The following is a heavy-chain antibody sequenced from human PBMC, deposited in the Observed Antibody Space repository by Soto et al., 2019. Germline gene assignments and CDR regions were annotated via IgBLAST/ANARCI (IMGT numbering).Heavy chain of an antibody. CDR3: AKDYVSSIAARRLVGYYMDV. V-gene: IGHV3-23*01. D-gene: IGHD6-6*01. CDR1: GFTFSSYA. J-gene: IGHJ6*03. Sequence: PGGSLRLSCAASGFTFSSYAMSWVRQAPGKGLERVSAISGSGGSTYYADSVKGRFTISRDNSKNTLYLQMNSLRAEDTAVYYCAKDYVSSIAARRLVGYYMDVWGKGTTVTVSS. CDR2: ISGSGGST.